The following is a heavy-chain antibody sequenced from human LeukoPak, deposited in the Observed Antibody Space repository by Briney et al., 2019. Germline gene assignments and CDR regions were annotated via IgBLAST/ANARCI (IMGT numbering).Heavy chain of an antibody. J-gene: IGHJ4*02. CDR1: GFIFSNYW. Sequence: GGSLRLSCAASGFIFSNYWMSWVRQAPGKGREWLTNIKQDGSEKYYVDSVKGRFTISRDNAKNSLYLQMNSLRAEDTAVYYCARDGRFDEGITKLTDYWGQGTLVTVSS. V-gene: IGHV3-7*01. CDR2: IKQDGSEK. CDR3: ARDGRFDEGITKLTDY. D-gene: IGHD1-26*01.